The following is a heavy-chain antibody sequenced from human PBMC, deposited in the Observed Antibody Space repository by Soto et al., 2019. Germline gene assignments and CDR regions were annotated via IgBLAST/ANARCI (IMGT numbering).Heavy chain of an antibody. J-gene: IGHJ6*02. CDR1: GFTFTSSA. V-gene: IGHV1-58*01. Sequence: SVKVSCKASGFTFTSSAVQWVRQARGQRLEWIGWIVVGSGKTNYAQQFRERVTITRDMSTGTAYMQLSSLRSEDTAVYYCAARGATGSSYYSGLDVWGQGTPVTVYS. D-gene: IGHD3-16*01. CDR3: AARGATGSSYYSGLDV. CDR2: IVVGSGKT.